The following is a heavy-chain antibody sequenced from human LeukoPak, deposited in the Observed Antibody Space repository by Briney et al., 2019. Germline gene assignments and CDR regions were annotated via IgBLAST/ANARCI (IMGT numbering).Heavy chain of an antibody. CDR3: ARGYSGNFYHLDYYYMDV. Sequence: GGSLRLSCAASGFTFSSYWMHWVRQAPGKGLVWVSRINSDGSSISYADSVKGRFTISRDNAKNTLYLQMNSLRAEDTAVYYCARGYSGNFYHLDYYYMDVWGKGTTVTVSS. J-gene: IGHJ6*03. CDR2: INSDGSSI. D-gene: IGHD1-26*01. V-gene: IGHV3-74*01. CDR1: GFTFSSYW.